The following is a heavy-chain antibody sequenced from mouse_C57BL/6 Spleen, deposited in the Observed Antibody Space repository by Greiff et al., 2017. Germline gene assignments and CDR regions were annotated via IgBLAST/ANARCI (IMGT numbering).Heavy chain of an antibody. CDR2: IDPEDGDT. Sequence: VQLQQSGAELVKPGASVKLSCTASGFNIKDYYMHWVKQRTEQGLEWIGRIDPEDGDTKYAPNFQGKATITADTSSNTAYLQLSSLTSEDTAVYYCAVGNYYGSSYPYYWGQGTTLTVSS. CDR3: AVGNYYGSSYPYY. CDR1: GFNIKDYY. D-gene: IGHD1-1*01. J-gene: IGHJ2*01. V-gene: IGHV14-2*01.